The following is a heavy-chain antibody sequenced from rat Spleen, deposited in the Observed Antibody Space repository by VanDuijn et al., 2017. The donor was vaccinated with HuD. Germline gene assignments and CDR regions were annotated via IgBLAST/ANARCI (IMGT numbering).Heavy chain of an antibody. J-gene: IGHJ3*01. D-gene: IGHD4-3*01. CDR1: GLSFSNYD. Sequence: EVQLVESGGGLVQPGRSMKLSCTASGLSFSNYDMAWVRQAPTKGLEWVASISYEGSSTYYGDSVKGRFTISRDNAKSTLYLQMNSLRSEDTATYFCARLGGLRNWFAYWGQGTLVTVSS. CDR3: ARLGGLRNWFAY. CDR2: ISYEGSST. V-gene: IGHV5-22*01.